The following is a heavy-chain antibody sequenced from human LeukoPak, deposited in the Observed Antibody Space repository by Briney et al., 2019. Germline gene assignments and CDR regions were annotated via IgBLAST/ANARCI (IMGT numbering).Heavy chain of an antibody. Sequence: PGGSLRLSCAASGFTFSSYGMHWVRQAPGKGLEWVAVISYDGSNKYYADSVKGRFTISRDNSKNTLYLRMNSLRAEDTAVYYCAKDRHDSSGYYARRNPYYYYYGMDVWGQGTTVTVSS. D-gene: IGHD3-22*01. CDR2: ISYDGSNK. J-gene: IGHJ6*02. CDR3: AKDRHDSSGYYARRNPYYYYYGMDV. V-gene: IGHV3-30*18. CDR1: GFTFSSYG.